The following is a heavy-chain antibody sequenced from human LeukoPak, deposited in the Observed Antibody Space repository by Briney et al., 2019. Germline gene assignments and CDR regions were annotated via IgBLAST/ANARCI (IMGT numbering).Heavy chain of an antibody. CDR2: IASDGSST. V-gene: IGHV3-74*01. CDR3: AGGRPHGNDY. Sequence: GGSLRLSCAASGFTFSSYWMNWVRQAPGKGLVWVSRIASDGSSTTYADSVKGRFSISRDNAKNALYLQMNSLRVEDTAVYYCAGGRPHGNDYWGQGTLVTVSS. CDR1: GFTFSSYW. J-gene: IGHJ4*02. D-gene: IGHD4-23*01.